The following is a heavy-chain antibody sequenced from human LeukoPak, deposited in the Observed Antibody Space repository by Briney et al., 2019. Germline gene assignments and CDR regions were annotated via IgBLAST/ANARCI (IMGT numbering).Heavy chain of an antibody. D-gene: IGHD3-10*01. CDR3: ARRRFGEEPWRKNPARGNFDY. J-gene: IGHJ4*02. Sequence: SQTLSLTCAVSGGSISSGGYSWSWIRQPPGKGLEWIGYIYHSGSTYYNPSLKSRVTISVDRSKNQFSLKLSSVTAADTAVYYCARRRFGEEPWRKNPARGNFDYWGQGTLVTVSS. CDR2: IYHSGST. CDR1: GGSISSGGYS. V-gene: IGHV4-30-2*01.